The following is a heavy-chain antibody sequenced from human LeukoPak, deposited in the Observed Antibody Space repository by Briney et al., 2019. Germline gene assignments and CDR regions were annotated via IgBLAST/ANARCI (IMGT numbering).Heavy chain of an antibody. CDR1: GFTFSSYW. J-gene: IGHJ6*02. D-gene: IGHD3-9*01. CDR2: INTDGSST. V-gene: IGHV3-74*01. CDR3: TRDLMDYDVSTGLHHYYMDV. Sequence: GGSLRLSCAASGFTFSSYWMHWVRPAPGKGLVWVSRINTDGSSTGYADSVKGRFTISRDNTKNTLYLQMNTLRVEDTAVYYCTRDLMDYDVSTGLHHYYMDVWGQGTTVTVSS.